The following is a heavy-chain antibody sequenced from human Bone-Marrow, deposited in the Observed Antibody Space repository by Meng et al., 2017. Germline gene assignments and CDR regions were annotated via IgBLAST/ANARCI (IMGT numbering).Heavy chain of an antibody. CDR3: TRDGYSDCSRTSCFDF. D-gene: IGHD2-2*01. J-gene: IGHJ4*02. V-gene: IGHV7-4-1*02. CDR1: GYTLSRYA. Sequence: QVQLVQSGSELRKPAASVKVSCKASGYTLSRYAINWLRQAPGQGLEWMGWISTNNGNPTYAQGFTGRFVFSLDTSVSTAYLQISTLKADDTAVYYCTRDGYSDCSRTSCFDFWGQGTLVTVSS. CDR2: ISTNNGNP.